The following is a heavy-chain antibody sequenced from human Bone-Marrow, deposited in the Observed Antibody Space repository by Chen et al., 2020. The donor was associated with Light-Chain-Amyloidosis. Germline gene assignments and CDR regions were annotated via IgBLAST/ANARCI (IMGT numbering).Heavy chain of an antibody. Sequence: QVQLRESGPGLVQASETLSLTCTVSGGSIRSYFWSWIRQSPGKGLEWIGYIYYDGSTHYHPSLKSRVTISQDTSKNQYSLKLNPVTAADTAIYYCARTSGPSHFDYWGQGTLVTVSS. CDR3: ARTSGPSHFDY. J-gene: IGHJ4*02. D-gene: IGHD3-10*01. V-gene: IGHV4-59*01. CDR2: IYYDGST. CDR1: GGSIRSYF.